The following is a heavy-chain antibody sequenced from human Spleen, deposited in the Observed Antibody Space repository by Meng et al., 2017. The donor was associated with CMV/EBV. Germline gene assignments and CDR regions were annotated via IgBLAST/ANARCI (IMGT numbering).Heavy chain of an antibody. D-gene: IGHD6-13*01. CDR3: ARVTYSSSWYHFDY. Sequence: QVQLVESGGGVVQPGRSLRLSCAASGFTFSSYAMHWVRQAPGKGLEWVAVISYDGSNKYYADSVKGRFTISRDNSKNTLYLQMNSLRAEDTAVYYCARVTYSSSWYHFDYWGQGTLVTVSS. CDR1: GFTFSSYA. CDR2: ISYDGSNK. J-gene: IGHJ4*02. V-gene: IGHV3-30-3*01.